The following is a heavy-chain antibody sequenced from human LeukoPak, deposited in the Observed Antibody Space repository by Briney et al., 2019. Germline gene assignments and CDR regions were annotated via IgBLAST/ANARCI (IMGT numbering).Heavy chain of an antibody. CDR3: ARDDCSSTSCYVGYYGMDV. CDR2: ISYDGSNK. CDR1: GFTFSSYA. V-gene: IGHV3-30-3*01. D-gene: IGHD2-2*01. Sequence: GRSLRLSCAASGFTFSSYAMHWVRQAPGKGLEWVAVISYDGSNKYYADSVKGRFTISRDNYKNTLYLQMNSLRAEDTAVYYCARDDCSSTSCYVGYYGMDVWGQGTTVTVSS. J-gene: IGHJ6*02.